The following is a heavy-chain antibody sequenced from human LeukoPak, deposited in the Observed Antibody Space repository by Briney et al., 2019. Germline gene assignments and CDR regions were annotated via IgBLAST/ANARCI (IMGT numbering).Heavy chain of an antibody. CDR1: GGSFSGYY. D-gene: IGHD3-10*01. CDR3: ARRRRGDCYDY. Sequence: SETLSLTCAVYGGSFSGYYWSWIRQPPGKGLEWIGEINHSGSTNYNPSLKSRVTISVDTSKNQFSLKLSSVTAADTAVYYCARRRRGDCYDYWGQGTLVTVSS. CDR2: INHSGST. V-gene: IGHV4-34*01. J-gene: IGHJ4*02.